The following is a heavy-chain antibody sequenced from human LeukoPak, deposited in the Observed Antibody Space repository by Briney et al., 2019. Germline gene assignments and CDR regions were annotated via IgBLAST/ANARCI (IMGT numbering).Heavy chain of an antibody. V-gene: IGHV3-53*01. D-gene: IGHD3-22*01. J-gene: IGHJ3*01. CDR1: GFVVSNKY. Sequence: PGGSLRLSYAASGFVVSNKYMTWVRQAPGKGLEYVSLIYNNGRTYYADSVKGRYTISRDNPKNTLYLQMNSLRVEDTAVYYCARGLSLSGYLDAFDVWGQGAVVTVSS. CDR2: IYNNGRT. CDR3: ARGLSLSGYLDAFDV.